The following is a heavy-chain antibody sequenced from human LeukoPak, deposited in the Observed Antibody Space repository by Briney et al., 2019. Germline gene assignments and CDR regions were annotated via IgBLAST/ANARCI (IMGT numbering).Heavy chain of an antibody. CDR3: ARDLGGYSGDY. CDR1: GGSISSSSYY. V-gene: IGHV4-39*07. J-gene: IGHJ4*02. Sequence: SETLSLTCTVSGGSISSSSYYWGWIRQPPGKGLEWIGSIYYSGSTYYNPSLKSRVTISVDTSKNQFSLKLSSVTAADTAVYYCARDLGGYSGDYWGQGTLVTVSS. D-gene: IGHD6-13*01. CDR2: IYYSGST.